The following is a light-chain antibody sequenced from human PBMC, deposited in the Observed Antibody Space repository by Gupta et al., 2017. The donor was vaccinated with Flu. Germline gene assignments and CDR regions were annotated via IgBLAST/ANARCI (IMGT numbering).Light chain of an antibody. J-gene: IGKJ4*01. CDR3: QQAHVYPLT. Sequence: PSAVSASGGDTCTITWRASHSVRSWLVWYQQKPGKSPKRLIHSVSNLQTGVPPRFSGSGSYTDFTLTISSLQPEDSATYYCQQAHVYPLTFGGGTKVVI. V-gene: IGKV1D-12*01. CDR2: SVS. CDR1: HSVRSW.